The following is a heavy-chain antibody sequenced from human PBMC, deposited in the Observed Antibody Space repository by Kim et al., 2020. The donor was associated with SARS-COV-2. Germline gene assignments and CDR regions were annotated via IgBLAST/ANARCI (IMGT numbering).Heavy chain of an antibody. CDR3: AKGYYGDYRVYYYYGMDV. D-gene: IGHD4-17*01. CDR2: ISYDGSNK. Sequence: GGSLRLSCAASGFTFSSYGMHWVRQAPGKGLEWVAVISYDGSNKYYADSVKGRFTISRDNSKNTLYLQMNSLRAEDTAVYYCAKGYYGDYRVYYYYGMDVWGQGTTVTVSS. CDR1: GFTFSSYG. V-gene: IGHV3-30*18. J-gene: IGHJ6*02.